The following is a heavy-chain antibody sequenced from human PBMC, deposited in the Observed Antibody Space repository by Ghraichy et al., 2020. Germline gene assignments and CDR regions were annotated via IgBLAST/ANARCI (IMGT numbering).Heavy chain of an antibody. CDR1: GGSISSHY. D-gene: IGHD6-19*01. CDR3: ARVGGGYISDWPFAS. J-gene: IGHJ4*02. Sequence: SETLSLTCTVSGGSISSHYWNWIRQPPGKGLEWIGDIYHSGITNYNPSLKSRVSISVDMSKNQFSLKLTSVTAADTAVYFCARVGGGYISDWPFASWGQGTLVTVSS. CDR2: IYHSGIT. V-gene: IGHV4-59*11.